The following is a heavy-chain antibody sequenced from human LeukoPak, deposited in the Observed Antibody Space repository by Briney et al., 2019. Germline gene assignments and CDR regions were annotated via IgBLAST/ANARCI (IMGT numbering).Heavy chain of an antibody. D-gene: IGHD4-17*01. CDR1: GFTFTTAW. J-gene: IGHJ3*02. Sequence: PGGSLRLSCAASGFTFTTAWMSWVRQAPGKGLEWVGRIYSKTDGGTVDYATPVKGRFTISRDNSENTLYLQMNSLRAEDTAVYYCARVSTPYVFYGDYAPSGYAFDIWGQGTMVTVSS. CDR3: ARVSTPYVFYGDYAPSGYAFDI. V-gene: IGHV3-15*01. CDR2: IYSKTDGGTV.